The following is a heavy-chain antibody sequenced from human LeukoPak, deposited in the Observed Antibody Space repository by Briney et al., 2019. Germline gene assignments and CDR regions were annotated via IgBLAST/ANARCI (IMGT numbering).Heavy chain of an antibody. CDR1: GYTFTTYY. D-gene: IGHD2-15*01. CDR2: INPSDAST. V-gene: IGHV1-46*01. CDR3: ATGGCSGGSCYSFPPNY. Sequence: ASVRVSSTASGYTFTTYYMHWVRQAPGQGREWMGVINPSDASTSYAQKFQGRVTMTRDTSTSTVYMELSSLRSEDTAVFYCATGGCSGGSCYSFPPNYWGQGTLVTVSS. J-gene: IGHJ4*02.